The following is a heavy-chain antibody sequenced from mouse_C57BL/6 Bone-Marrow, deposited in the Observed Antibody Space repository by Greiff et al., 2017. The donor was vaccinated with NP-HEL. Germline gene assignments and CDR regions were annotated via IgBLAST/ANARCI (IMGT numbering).Heavy chain of an antibody. CDR3: VGRQLRPFDY. V-gene: IGHV1-64*01. D-gene: IGHD3-2*02. J-gene: IGHJ2*01. CDR1: GYTFTSYW. CDR2: IHPNSGST. Sequence: VQLQQPGAELVKPGASVKLSCKASGYTFTSYWMHWVKQRPGQGLEWIGMIHPNSGSTNYNEKFKSKATLTVDKSSSTAYMQLSSLTSEDSAVYDCVGRQLRPFDYWGQGTTLTVSS.